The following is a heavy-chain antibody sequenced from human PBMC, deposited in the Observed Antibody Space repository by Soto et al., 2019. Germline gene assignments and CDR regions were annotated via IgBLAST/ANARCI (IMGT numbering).Heavy chain of an antibody. Sequence: SVKVSCKASGGTFSSYAISWVRQAPGQGLEWMGGIIPIFGTANYAQKFQGRVTITADESTSTAYMELSSLRSEDTAVYYCASSRYCSGGRCYYYYGMDVWAQGTTVTVSS. J-gene: IGHJ6*02. CDR3: ASSRYCSGGRCYYYYGMDV. V-gene: IGHV1-69*13. CDR2: IIPIFGTA. CDR1: GGTFSSYA. D-gene: IGHD2-15*01.